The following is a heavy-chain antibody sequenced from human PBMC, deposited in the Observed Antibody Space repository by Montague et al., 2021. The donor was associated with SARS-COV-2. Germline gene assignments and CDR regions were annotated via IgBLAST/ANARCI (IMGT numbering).Heavy chain of an antibody. V-gene: IGHV3-33*01. D-gene: IGHD6-13*01. Sequence: SLRLSCAAPGFTFSSHGMHWVRQAPGKGLEWVAVMWYDGSKENYADSVKGRFTISRDNSEHMLYLQLNSLRAEDTAVYYCARDTYSSTSGTLDFWGRGTLVTVSS. J-gene: IGHJ4*02. CDR2: MWYDGSKE. CDR1: GFTFSSHG. CDR3: ARDTYSSTSGTLDF.